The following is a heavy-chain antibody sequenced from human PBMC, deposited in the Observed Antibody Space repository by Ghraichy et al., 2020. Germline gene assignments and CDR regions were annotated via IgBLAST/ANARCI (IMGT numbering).Heavy chain of an antibody. CDR3: ARDTLYYYDTRGAFDI. Sequence: GESLNISCAASGFTFSSYGMHWVRQAPGKGLEWVAVIWYDGSNKYYADSVKGRFTISRDNSKNTLYLQMNSLRAEDTAVYYCARDTLYYYDTRGAFDIWGQGTMVTVSS. V-gene: IGHV3-33*01. CDR1: GFTFSSYG. D-gene: IGHD3-22*01. J-gene: IGHJ3*02. CDR2: IWYDGSNK.